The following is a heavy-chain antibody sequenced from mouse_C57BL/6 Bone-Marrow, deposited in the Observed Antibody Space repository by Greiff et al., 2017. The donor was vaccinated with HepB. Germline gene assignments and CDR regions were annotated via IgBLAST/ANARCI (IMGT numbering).Heavy chain of an antibody. V-gene: IGHV1-64*01. D-gene: IGHD2-3*01. CDR3: ARDGYYGAWFAY. CDR1: GYTFTSYW. J-gene: IGHJ3*01. Sequence: QVHVKQPGAELVKPGASVKLSCKASGYTFTSYWMHWVKQRPGQGLEWIGMIHPNSGSTNYNEKFKSKATLTVDKSSSTAYMQLSSLTSEDSAVYYCARDGYYGAWFAYWGQGTLVTVSA. CDR2: IHPNSGST.